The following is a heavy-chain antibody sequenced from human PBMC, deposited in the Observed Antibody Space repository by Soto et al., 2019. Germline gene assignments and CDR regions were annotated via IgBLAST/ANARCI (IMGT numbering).Heavy chain of an antibody. CDR1: GGSISNYY. J-gene: IGHJ4*02. CDR2: INYNGNT. CDR3: AKGRRYYYDDTGPFYFEH. D-gene: IGHD3-22*01. Sequence: PSETLSLTCTVSGGSISNYYWTWIRQPPGNELEWIAYINYNGNTNYNPSLKSRVTISVDTSKKQFSLTLTSVTAEDTAVYYCAKGRRYYYDDTGPFYFEHWGKGNLVNVPA. V-gene: IGHV4-59*01.